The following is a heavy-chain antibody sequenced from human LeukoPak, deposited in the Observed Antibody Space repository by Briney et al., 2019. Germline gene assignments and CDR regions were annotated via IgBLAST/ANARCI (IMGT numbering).Heavy chain of an antibody. CDR2: ISWNSGSI. CDR1: GFTFDDYA. D-gene: IGHD6-13*01. CDR3: AKNIAAAGRNYYGMDV. J-gene: IGHJ6*02. Sequence: SLRLSCAASGFTFDDYAMHWVRQAPGKGLEWVSGISWNSGSIGYADSVKGRFTISRDNAKNSLYLQMNSLRAEDTAVYYCAKNIAAAGRNYYGMDVWGQGTTVTVSS. V-gene: IGHV3-9*01.